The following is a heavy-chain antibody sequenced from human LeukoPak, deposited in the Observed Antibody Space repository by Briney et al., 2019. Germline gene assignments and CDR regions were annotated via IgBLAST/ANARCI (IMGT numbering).Heavy chain of an antibody. CDR1: GFTFSSYS. CDR3: AREGSSGSHRRYYFDY. Sequence: PGGSLRLSCAASGFTFSSYSMNWVRQAPGKGLEWVSYISSSSSTIYYADSVKGRFTISRDNAKNSLYLQMNSLRAEDTAVYYCAREGSSGSHRRYYFDYWGQGTLVTVSS. J-gene: IGHJ4*02. D-gene: IGHD1-26*01. V-gene: IGHV3-48*01. CDR2: ISSSSSTI.